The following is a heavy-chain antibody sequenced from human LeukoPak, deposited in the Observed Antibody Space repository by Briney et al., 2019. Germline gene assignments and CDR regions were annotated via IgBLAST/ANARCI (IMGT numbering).Heavy chain of an antibody. D-gene: IGHD4-17*01. CDR1: GFTFSSYA. J-gene: IGHJ4*02. V-gene: IGHV3-23*01. CDR2: ISGSGGST. CDR3: AKPYGDYEYYFDY. Sequence: GGSLRLSCAAPGFTFSSYAMSWVRQAPGKGLEWVSAISGSGGSTYYADSVKGRFTISRDNSKNTLYLQMNSLRAEDTAVYYCAKPYGDYEYYFDYWGQGTLVTVSS.